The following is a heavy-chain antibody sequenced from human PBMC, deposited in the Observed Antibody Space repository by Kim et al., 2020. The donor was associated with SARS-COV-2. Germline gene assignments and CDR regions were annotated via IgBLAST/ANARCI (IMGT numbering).Heavy chain of an antibody. J-gene: IGHJ6*02. CDR3: ARAAIPGYGDYVPYYYYGMDV. V-gene: IGHV4-59*13. Sequence: SETLSLTCTVSGGSISSYYWSWIRQPPGKGLEWIGYIYYSGSTNYNPSLKSRVTISVDTSKNQFSLKLSSVTAADTAVYYCARAAIPGYGDYVPYYYYGMDVWGRGTTVTVSS. CDR2: IYYSGST. D-gene: IGHD4-17*01. CDR1: GGSISSYY.